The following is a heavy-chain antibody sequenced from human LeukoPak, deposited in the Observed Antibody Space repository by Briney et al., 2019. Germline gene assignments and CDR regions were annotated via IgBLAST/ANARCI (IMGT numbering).Heavy chain of an antibody. CDR2: IYSGGST. J-gene: IGHJ4*02. Sequence: PGGSLRLSCAASGFTVSSNYMSWVRRAPGKGLEWVSVIYSGGSTYYADSVKGRFTISRDNSKNTLYLQMNSLRAEDTAVYYCARTNEMAALDYWGQGTLVTVSS. CDR1: GFTVSSNY. V-gene: IGHV3-53*01. CDR3: ARTNEMAALDY. D-gene: IGHD5-24*01.